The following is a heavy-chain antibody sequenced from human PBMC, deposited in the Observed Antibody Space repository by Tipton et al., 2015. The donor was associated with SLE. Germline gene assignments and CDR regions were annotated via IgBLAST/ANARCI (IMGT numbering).Heavy chain of an antibody. CDR1: GGTFSSYA. D-gene: IGHD3-3*01. Sequence: QLVQSGPEVRKPGSSVKVSCKASGGTFSSYAFSWVRQAPGQGLEWMGGIIAIFGTADYAQKFQGRVTITTDESTSTAYMELSSLRYEDTAVYYCARGPYYDLWSGLTNGRHAFDIWGQGTMVTVSS. CDR2: IIAIFGTA. V-gene: IGHV1-69*05. J-gene: IGHJ3*02. CDR3: ARGPYYDLWSGLTNGRHAFDI.